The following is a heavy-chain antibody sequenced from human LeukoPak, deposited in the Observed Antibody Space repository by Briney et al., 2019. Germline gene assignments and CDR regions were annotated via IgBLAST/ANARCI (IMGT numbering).Heavy chain of an antibody. CDR1: GYTFTSYD. CDR3: ASVLRFSSSWY. CDR2: IIPILGIA. D-gene: IGHD6-13*01. V-gene: IGHV1-69*04. Sequence: GASVKVSCRASGYTFTSYDINWVRQAPGQGLEWMGRIIPILGIANYAQKFQGRVTITADKSTSTAYMELSSLRSEDTAVYYCASVLRFSSSWYWGQGTLVTVSS. J-gene: IGHJ4*02.